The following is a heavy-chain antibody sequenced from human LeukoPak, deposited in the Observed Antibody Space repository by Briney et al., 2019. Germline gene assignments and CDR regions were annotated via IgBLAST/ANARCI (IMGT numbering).Heavy chain of an antibody. CDR2: IYTSGST. V-gene: IGHV4-61*02. Sequence: PSETLSLTCTVSGGSISSGSYYWSWIRQPAGKGLEWIGRIYTSGSTNYNPSLKSRVTISVDTSKNQFSLKLSSVTAADTAVYYCARAPYSYGKGVVDYWGQGTLVTVSS. D-gene: IGHD5-18*01. J-gene: IGHJ4*02. CDR1: GGSISSGSYY. CDR3: ARAPYSYGKGVVDY.